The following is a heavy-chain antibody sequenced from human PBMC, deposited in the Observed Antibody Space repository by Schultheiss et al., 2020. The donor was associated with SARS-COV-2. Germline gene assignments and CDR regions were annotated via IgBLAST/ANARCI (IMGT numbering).Heavy chain of an antibody. D-gene: IGHD3-3*01. Sequence: SETLSLTCTVSGGSISSYYWSWIRQPPGKGLEWIGYIYYSGSTNYNPSLKSRVTISVDTSKNQFSLKLSSVTAADTAVYYCARVNDFWSGNWFDPWGQGTLVTVSS. CDR2: IYYSGST. CDR3: ARVNDFWSGNWFDP. CDR1: GGSISSYY. J-gene: IGHJ5*02. V-gene: IGHV4-59*12.